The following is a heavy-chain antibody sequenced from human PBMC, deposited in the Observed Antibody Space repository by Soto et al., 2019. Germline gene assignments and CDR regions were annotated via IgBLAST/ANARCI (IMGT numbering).Heavy chain of an antibody. V-gene: IGHV1-24*01. CDR1: GYTLTELS. CDR2: FDPEDGET. Sequence: ASVKVSCKVSGYTLTELSMHWVRQAPGKGLEWMGGFDPEDGETMYAQKFQGRVSMTEDTSTDTAYMELSSLRSEDTAVYYCARQGWSSSLLSWFDPWGQGTLVTVSS. D-gene: IGHD6-13*01. CDR3: ARQGWSSSLLSWFDP. J-gene: IGHJ5*02.